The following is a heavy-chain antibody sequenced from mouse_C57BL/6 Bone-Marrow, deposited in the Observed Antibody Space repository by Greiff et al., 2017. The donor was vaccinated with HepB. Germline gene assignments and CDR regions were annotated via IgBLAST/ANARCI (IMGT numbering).Heavy chain of an antibody. V-gene: IGHV5-4*01. CDR2: ISDGGSYT. J-gene: IGHJ2*01. Sequence: EVQRVESGGGLVKPGGSLKLSCAASGFTFSSYAMSWVRQTPEKRLEWVATISDGGSYTYYPDNVKGRFTISRDNAKNNLYLQMSHLKSEDTAMYYCARDLVTGNFDYWGQGTTLTVSS. D-gene: IGHD4-1*01. CDR3: ARDLVTGNFDY. CDR1: GFTFSSYA.